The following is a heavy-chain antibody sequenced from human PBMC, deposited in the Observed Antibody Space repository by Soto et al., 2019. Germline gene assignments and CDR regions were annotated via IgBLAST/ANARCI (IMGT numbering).Heavy chain of an antibody. V-gene: IGHV3-11*01. CDR1: GFTFIDYY. D-gene: IGHD3-22*01. CDR2: ISSSGSII. CDR3: ARDLGYYDSSGYFDY. J-gene: IGHJ4*02. Sequence: GSLRLSCAASGFTFIDYYMSCVRHSPVKWLEWVSYISSSGSIIYYADSVKGRFTISRDNAKNSLYLQMNSLRAEDAAVYYCARDLGYYDSSGYFDYWGQGTLVTVSS.